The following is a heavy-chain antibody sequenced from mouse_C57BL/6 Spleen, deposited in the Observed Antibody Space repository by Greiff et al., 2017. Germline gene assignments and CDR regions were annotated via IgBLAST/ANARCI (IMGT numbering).Heavy chain of an antibody. Sequence: QVQLQQSGAELVRPGASAKLSCKASGYTFTDYYINWVKQRPGQGLEWIARIYPGSGNTYYNEKFKGKATLTAEKSSSTAYMQLSSLTSEDSAVYFCARDELSTHWYFDVWGTGTTVTVSS. CDR1: GYTFTDYY. CDR2: IYPGSGNT. D-gene: IGHD3-2*02. V-gene: IGHV1-76*01. CDR3: ARDELSTHWYFDV. J-gene: IGHJ1*03.